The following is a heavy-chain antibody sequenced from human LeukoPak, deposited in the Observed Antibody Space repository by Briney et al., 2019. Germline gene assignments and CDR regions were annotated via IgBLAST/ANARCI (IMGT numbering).Heavy chain of an antibody. J-gene: IGHJ4*02. CDR3: ARNDYGSGSYITLFDY. D-gene: IGHD3-10*01. V-gene: IGHV4-59*01. CDR1: GGSISSYY. CDR2: IYYSGST. Sequence: SETLSLTCTVSGGSISSYYWSWIRQPPGKGLEWIGYIYYSGSTNYNPSLKSRVTISVDTSKNQFSLKLSSVTAADTAVYYCARNDYGSGSYITLFDYWGQGTLVTVSS.